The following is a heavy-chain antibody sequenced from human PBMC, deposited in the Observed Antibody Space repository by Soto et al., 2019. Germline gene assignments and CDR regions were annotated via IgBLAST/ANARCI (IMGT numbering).Heavy chain of an antibody. D-gene: IGHD3-3*01. Sequence: ASVKVSCKASGHTFTGYYMHCVRQAPGQGLEWMGWINPNSGGTNYAQKFQGRVTMTRDTSISTAYMELSRLRSDDTAVYYCALITIFGLGIEYWGQGTLVTVSS. CDR1: GHTFTGYY. J-gene: IGHJ4*02. CDR2: INPNSGGT. CDR3: ALITIFGLGIEY. V-gene: IGHV1-2*02.